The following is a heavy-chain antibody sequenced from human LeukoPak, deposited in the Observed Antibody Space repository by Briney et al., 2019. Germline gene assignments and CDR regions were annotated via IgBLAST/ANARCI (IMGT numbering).Heavy chain of an antibody. CDR3: AKDPPTVMANAFHI. CDR1: GFTFSSYG. CDR2: ISGSGGTT. D-gene: IGHD5-18*01. Sequence: GGSLRLSCAASGFTFSSYGMSWVREAPGKGLEWVSSISGSGGTTYYADSVKGRFTISRDNSKNTLYLQMNSLRADDTAVYSCAKDPPTVMANAFHIWGQGTMVTVSS. J-gene: IGHJ3*02. V-gene: IGHV3-23*01.